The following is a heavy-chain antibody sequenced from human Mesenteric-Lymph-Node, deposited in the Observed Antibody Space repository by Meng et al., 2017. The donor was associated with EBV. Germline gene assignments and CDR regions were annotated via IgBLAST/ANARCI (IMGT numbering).Heavy chain of an antibody. CDR1: GFSLSTRGVL. D-gene: IGHD3-3*01. CDR3: AGWSARLEY. Sequence: QIPLKESGPTLVKPTQTLTRTCTFPGFSLSTRGVLVGWIRQPPGQALEWLALVYWDDDKRYSPSLKSRLSITKNTSKNQVVLTMADMDPVDTGTYYCAGWSARLEYWGPGTLVTVSS. CDR2: VYWDDDK. J-gene: IGHJ4*02. V-gene: IGHV2-5*02.